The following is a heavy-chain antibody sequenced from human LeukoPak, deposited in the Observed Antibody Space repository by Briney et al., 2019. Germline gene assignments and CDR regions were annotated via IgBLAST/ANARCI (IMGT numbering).Heavy chain of an antibody. CDR2: ISSSSSYI. J-gene: IGHJ4*02. V-gene: IGHV3-21*01. CDR3: ARDTLTGGYSFLDY. D-gene: IGHD5-18*01. CDR1: GFTFSSYS. Sequence: GGSLRLSCAASGFTFSSYSMNWARQAPGKGLEWVSSISSSSSYIYYADSVKGRFTISRDNAKNSLYLQMNSLRAEDTAVYYCARDTLTGGYSFLDYWGQGTLVTVSS.